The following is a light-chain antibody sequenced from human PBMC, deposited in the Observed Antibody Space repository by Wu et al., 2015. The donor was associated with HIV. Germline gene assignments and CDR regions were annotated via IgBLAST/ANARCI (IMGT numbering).Light chain of an antibody. CDR3: QQYNNYPWT. Sequence: DILMTQSPSTLSASVGDKITITCRATDSISTLLAWYQQKPGKAPKLLIYQSSSLENGIPSRFSGSGSGTEFILTIDSLQPDDSATYYCQQYNNYPWTFGQGT. J-gene: IGKJ1*01. CDR1: DSISTL. CDR2: QSS. V-gene: IGKV1-5*03.